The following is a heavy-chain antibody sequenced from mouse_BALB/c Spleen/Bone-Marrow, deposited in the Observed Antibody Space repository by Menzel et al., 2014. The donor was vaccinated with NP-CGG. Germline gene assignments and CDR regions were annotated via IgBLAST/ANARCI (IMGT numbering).Heavy chain of an antibody. Sequence: EVKLVESGGGLVQPGGSLRLSCATSGFTFTDYYMSWVRPPPGKALEWLGFIRNKANGYTTEYSASVKGRFTISRDNSQSILYLQMNTLRAEDSATYYCARDMGLLRFDYWGQGTTLTVSS. D-gene: IGHD1-1*01. CDR3: ARDMGLLRFDY. CDR1: GFTFTDYY. CDR2: IRNKANGYTT. J-gene: IGHJ2*01. V-gene: IGHV7-3*02.